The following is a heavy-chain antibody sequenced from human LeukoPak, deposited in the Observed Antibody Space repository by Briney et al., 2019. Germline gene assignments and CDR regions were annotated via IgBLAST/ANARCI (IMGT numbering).Heavy chain of an antibody. D-gene: IGHD3-10*01. Sequence: GGSLRLSCAASGFTVSSSYMSWVRQAPGKGLEWVSIFYSGGSTYYADSVKGRFTISRDNSKNTLYLQMNSLRAEDTAIYYCAKTYYYSSGNFWGQGTLVTVSS. J-gene: IGHJ4*02. V-gene: IGHV3-53*01. CDR3: AKTYYYSSGNF. CDR1: GFTVSSSY. CDR2: FYSGGST.